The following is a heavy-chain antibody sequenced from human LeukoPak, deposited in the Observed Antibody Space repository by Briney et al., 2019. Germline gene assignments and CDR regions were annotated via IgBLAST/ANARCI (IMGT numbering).Heavy chain of an antibody. J-gene: IGHJ4*02. Sequence: GVSLRLSCAASGFTVSSNYMSWVGQAPGRGLEWVSVLYSGGSTYYADSVKGRFTISRDNSKNTLFLQMNSLRAGDTAVYYCARGTVTMVDYWGQGTLVTAPS. CDR1: GFTVSSNY. D-gene: IGHD3-10*01. V-gene: IGHV3-66*01. CDR3: ARGTVTMVDY. CDR2: LYSGGST.